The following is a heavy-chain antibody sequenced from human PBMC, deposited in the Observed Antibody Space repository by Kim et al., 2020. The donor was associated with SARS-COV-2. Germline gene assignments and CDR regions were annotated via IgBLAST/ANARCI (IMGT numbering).Heavy chain of an antibody. V-gene: IGHV4-39*07. CDR3: ARDLEFYSYGIYGMDV. CDR1: GGSISSSSYY. D-gene: IGHD5-18*01. J-gene: IGHJ6*02. CDR2: IYYSGST. Sequence: SETLSLTCTVSGGSISSSSYYWGWIRQPPGKGLEWIGSIYYSGSTYYNPSLKSRVTISVDTSKNQFSLKLSSVTAADTAVYYCARDLEFYSYGIYGMDVWGQGTTVTVSS.